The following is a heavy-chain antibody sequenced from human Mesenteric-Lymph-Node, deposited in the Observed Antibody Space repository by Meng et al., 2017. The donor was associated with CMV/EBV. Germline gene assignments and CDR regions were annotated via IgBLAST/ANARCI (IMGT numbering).Heavy chain of an antibody. CDR3: ARVHIVTTANWFDP. Sequence: SGYTFPGNRIHWVRQAPRQGLEWMGWINPNSGDTNYAQKFRGRVTMTRDTSINTAYMELSRLTSDDTAVYYCARVHIVTTANWFDPWGQGTLVTVSS. CDR2: INPNSGDT. J-gene: IGHJ5*02. CDR1: GYTFPGNR. D-gene: IGHD5-12*01. V-gene: IGHV1-2*02.